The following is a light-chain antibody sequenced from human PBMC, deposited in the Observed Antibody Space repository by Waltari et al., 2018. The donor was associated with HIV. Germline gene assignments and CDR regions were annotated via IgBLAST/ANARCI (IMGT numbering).Light chain of an antibody. V-gene: IGLV1-47*01. CDR3: AAWDYSLSGWV. J-gene: IGLJ3*02. CDR2: GIN. CDR1: NSNVGISY. Sequence: SVLTQPPSASGTPGQRVTISCSGSNSNVGISYVYWYQQRPGTTPKLVIYGINQRPSGVPDRFSGSNSGTSVSLVISGIRSEDEADYYCAAWDYSLSGWVFGGGTKLTVL.